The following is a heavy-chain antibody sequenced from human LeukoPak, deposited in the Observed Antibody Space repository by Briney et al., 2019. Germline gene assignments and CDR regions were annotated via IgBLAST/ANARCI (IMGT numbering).Heavy chain of an antibody. Sequence: SETLSLTCAVSGGSISSSNWWSWVRQPPGKGLEWIGEIYHSGSTNYNPSPKSRVTISVDKSNNQFSLRLNSVTAADTAVYYCARNAGNSDVDYWGQGTLVTVSS. D-gene: IGHD4-23*01. CDR3: ARNAGNSDVDY. CDR1: GGSISSSNW. V-gene: IGHV4-4*02. CDR2: IYHSGST. J-gene: IGHJ4*02.